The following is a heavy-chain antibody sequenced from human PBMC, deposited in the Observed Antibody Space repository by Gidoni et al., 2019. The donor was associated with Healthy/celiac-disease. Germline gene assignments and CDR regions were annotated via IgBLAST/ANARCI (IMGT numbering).Heavy chain of an antibody. Sequence: QVQLQESGPGLVKPSQTPSLTCTVHGGSFSSGGYYWSWIRQHLGKGLEWIGYIYYSGSTYYNPSLKSRVTISVDTSKNQFSLKLSSVTAADTAVYYCAREYCGGDCYHDYWGQGTLVTVSS. CDR1: GGSFSSGGYY. V-gene: IGHV4-31*03. J-gene: IGHJ4*02. CDR3: AREYCGGDCYHDY. CDR2: IYYSGST. D-gene: IGHD2-21*02.